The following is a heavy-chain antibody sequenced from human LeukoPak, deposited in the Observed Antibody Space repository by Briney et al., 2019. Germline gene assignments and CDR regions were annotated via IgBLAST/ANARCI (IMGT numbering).Heavy chain of an antibody. V-gene: IGHV1-2*02. CDR2: INPNSGGT. CDR1: GYTFTDYF. D-gene: IGHD3-10*01. Sequence: SVKVSCKASGYTFTDYFMHWVRQAPGQGLEWMGWINPNSGGTNYAQRFQGRVTMTRDTSISTVYMELSRLTSDDTAVYYCARGDGSGRYCIEYWGQGTLVAVAS. J-gene: IGHJ4*02. CDR3: ARGDGSGRYCIEY.